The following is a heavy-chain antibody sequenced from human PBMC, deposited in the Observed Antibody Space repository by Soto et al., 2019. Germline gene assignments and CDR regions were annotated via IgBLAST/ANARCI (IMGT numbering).Heavy chain of an antibody. J-gene: IGHJ4*02. CDR1: GFTFSSYW. Sequence: GGSLRLSCAASGFTFSSYWMHWVRQAPGKGLVWVSRINSDGSSTSYADSVKGRFTISRDNAKNTLYLQMNSLRAEDTAVYYCARVVGSYYYDSSGYTDYWGQGTLVTVSS. D-gene: IGHD3-22*01. CDR3: ARVVGSYYYDSSGYTDY. V-gene: IGHV3-74*01. CDR2: INSDGSST.